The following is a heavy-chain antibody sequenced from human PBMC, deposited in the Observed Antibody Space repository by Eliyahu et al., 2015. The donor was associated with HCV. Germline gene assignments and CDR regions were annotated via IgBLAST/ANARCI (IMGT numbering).Heavy chain of an antibody. CDR1: GYTFTSYX. J-gene: IGHJ4*02. CDR2: ISAYNGNT. V-gene: IGHV1-18*01. D-gene: IGHD4-17*01. CDR3: ARVRVTTVTPFDY. Sequence: QVQLVQSGAEVKKPGASVKVYCKASGYTFTSYXXSWVRXAPGQGLXWXGWISAYNGNTNYAQKLQGRVTMTTDTSTSTAYMVLRSLRSDDTAVYYCARVRVTTVTPFDYWGQGTLVTVSS.